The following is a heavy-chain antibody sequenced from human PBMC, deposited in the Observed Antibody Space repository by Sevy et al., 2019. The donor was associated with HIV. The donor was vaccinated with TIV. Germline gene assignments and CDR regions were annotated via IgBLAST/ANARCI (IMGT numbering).Heavy chain of an antibody. D-gene: IGHD3-22*01. J-gene: IGHJ3*02. CDR3: AKHCSHYFDNSGYGEAFDI. V-gene: IGHV4-39*01. CDR1: GASVSSTIYY. Sequence: SETLSLTCSVSGASVSSTIYYWAWIRQSPGKGLEWFGSIHHSGSTYYNLSLKSRVTISVDTSKNQFSLKMNSVTAADTAVYYCAKHCSHYFDNSGYGEAFDIWGQGTKVTVSS. CDR2: IHHSGST.